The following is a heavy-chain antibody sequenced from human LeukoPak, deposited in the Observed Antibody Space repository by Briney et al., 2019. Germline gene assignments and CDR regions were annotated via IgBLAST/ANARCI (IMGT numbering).Heavy chain of an antibody. Sequence: PSETLSLTRTVSAASVSSSHWNWIRQSAGKGLEWIANVDYKGSTKYNPSLRGRVTMSLDTSRNQFHLKLESVTAADTARYYCARGFYESFGRWGQGTVVTVSS. CDR2: VDYKGST. CDR3: ARGFYESFGR. V-gene: IGHV4-59*02. J-gene: IGHJ5*02. CDR1: AASVSSSH. D-gene: IGHD2/OR15-2a*01.